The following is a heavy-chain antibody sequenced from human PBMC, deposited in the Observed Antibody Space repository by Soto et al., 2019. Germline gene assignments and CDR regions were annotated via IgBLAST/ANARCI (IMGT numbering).Heavy chain of an antibody. Sequence: TLSLTCSVSGASISSFNWNWVRQPAGKGPEWVGRLNIAGTINYNPSLKSRITMSMDTSKNQISLHLRSVTAADTAIYYCARDRGEYTSSWFWYFSHWGHGTLVTVSS. D-gene: IGHD6-13*01. V-gene: IGHV4-4*07. J-gene: IGHJ2*01. CDR2: LNIAGTI. CDR3: ARDRGEYTSSWFWYFSH. CDR1: GASISSFN.